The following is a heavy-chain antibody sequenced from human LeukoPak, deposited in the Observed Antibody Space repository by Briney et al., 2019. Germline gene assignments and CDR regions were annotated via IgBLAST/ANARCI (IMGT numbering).Heavy chain of an antibody. CDR2: INPDGSDK. J-gene: IGHJ4*02. V-gene: IGHV3-7*04. CDR3: ARDPRWNFDY. D-gene: IGHD3-16*02. Sequence: GRSLRLSCAASGFTFSDYWVIWVRQVPGKGLEWVAKINPDGSDKSYVDSVKGRFTISRDNAKNSLYLQMNSLRAEDTAVYYCARDPRWNFDYWGQGTLVTVSS. CDR1: GFTFSDYW.